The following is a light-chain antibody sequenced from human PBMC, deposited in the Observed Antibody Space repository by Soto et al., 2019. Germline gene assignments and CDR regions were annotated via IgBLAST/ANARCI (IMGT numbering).Light chain of an antibody. CDR2: DAS. CDR3: QQFAISTT. Sequence: IQMTQSPSALSAPVGYRVTITCGASHNIERWMAWYQQKPGKAPSLLIFDASTLHSGVPSRFSGSGSGTDFTLTISSLQPDDFATYYCQQFAISTTFGKGTKVDIK. J-gene: IGKJ1*01. CDR1: HNIERW. V-gene: IGKV1-5*01.